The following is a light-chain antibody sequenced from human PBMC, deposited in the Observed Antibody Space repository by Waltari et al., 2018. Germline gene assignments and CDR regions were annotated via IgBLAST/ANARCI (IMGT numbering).Light chain of an antibody. V-gene: IGLV3-1*01. CDR3: QTWDNTTV. CDR1: KLEDKY. CDR2: HDS. Sequence: SYELTQPPSVSVSQGQTATLSCSATKLEDKYVCWYHQKPGQSPVLVMYHDSKRPSGIPERFSGSNSGDTATLTISGTQTLDEADYFCQTWDNTTVFGSGTRVTVL. J-gene: IGLJ1*01.